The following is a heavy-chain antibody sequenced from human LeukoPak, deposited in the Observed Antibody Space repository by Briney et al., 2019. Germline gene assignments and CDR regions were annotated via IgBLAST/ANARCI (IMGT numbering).Heavy chain of an antibody. V-gene: IGHV1-2*02. CDR2: INPNSGGT. D-gene: IGHD3-16*02. CDR3: ARDWYDYAWGSYRQKYGMDV. CDR1: GYTFTGYY. J-gene: IGHJ6*02. Sequence: ASVKVSCKASGYTFTGYYMHWVRQAPGQGLEWMGWINPNSGGTNYAQKFQGRVTMTRDTSISTAYMELSRLRSDDTAVYYCARDWYDYAWGSYRQKYGMDVWGQGTTVTVSS.